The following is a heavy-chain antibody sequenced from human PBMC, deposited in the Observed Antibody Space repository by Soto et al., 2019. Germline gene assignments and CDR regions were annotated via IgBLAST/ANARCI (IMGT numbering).Heavy chain of an antibody. CDR3: ARGTQGVRYAFDI. V-gene: IGHV1-8*01. D-gene: IGHD2-8*01. CDR1: GYTFTSND. Sequence: ASVKVSCKASGYTFTSNDINWLRQATGQGLEWMGWMNPNSGNTGYAQKFQGRVTMTRNTSISTAYMELSSLRSEDTAVYYCARGTQGVRYAFDIWGQGTMVTVSS. J-gene: IGHJ3*02. CDR2: MNPNSGNT.